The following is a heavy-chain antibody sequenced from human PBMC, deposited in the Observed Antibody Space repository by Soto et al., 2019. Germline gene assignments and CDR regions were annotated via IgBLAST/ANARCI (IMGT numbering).Heavy chain of an antibody. Sequence: SETLSLTWTVSGGSLSGYYWSWLRQPPGKGLEWIGYIYSIGSTNYNPSLRSRVTMSIDTSQEQFSLKLSSVTATDTAVYYCAGHANFPLAGIALDAWGQGTLVTDS. CDR2: IYSIGST. CDR1: GGSLSGYY. CDR3: AGHANFPLAGIALDA. D-gene: IGHD6-19*01. J-gene: IGHJ5*02. V-gene: IGHV4-59*08.